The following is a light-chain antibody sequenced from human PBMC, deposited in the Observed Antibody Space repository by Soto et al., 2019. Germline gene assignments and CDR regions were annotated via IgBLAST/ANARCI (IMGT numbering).Light chain of an antibody. CDR1: QSIKTY. Sequence: DVQMTQSPSSLSASVGDRVSITCRASQSIKTYLNWYQQRPGKDPKLLIYGSDHLQNGVPPRFSGTGSGTDFTLIISSLQPEDFATYFCQPSYFMPWTFGQGTKV. CDR2: GSD. J-gene: IGKJ1*01. V-gene: IGKV1-39*01. CDR3: QPSYFMPWT.